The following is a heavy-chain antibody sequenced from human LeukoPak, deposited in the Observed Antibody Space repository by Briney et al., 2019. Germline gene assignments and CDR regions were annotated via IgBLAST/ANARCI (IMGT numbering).Heavy chain of an antibody. D-gene: IGHD6-19*01. J-gene: IGHJ4*02. Sequence: GGSLRLSCAASGFTFSSYAMSWVRQAPGKGLEWVSTMSGSGGSTYYADSVKGRFTISRDNSKNTLYLQMNSLRADDTAVYYCAKDQSSGWPRYFDYWGQGTLVTVS. CDR2: MSGSGGST. CDR1: GFTFSSYA. CDR3: AKDQSSGWPRYFDY. V-gene: IGHV3-23*01.